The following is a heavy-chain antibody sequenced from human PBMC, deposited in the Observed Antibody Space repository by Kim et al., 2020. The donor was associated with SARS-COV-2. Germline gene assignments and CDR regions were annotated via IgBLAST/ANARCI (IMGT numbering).Heavy chain of an antibody. D-gene: IGHD3-10*01. CDR1: GGTFSSYA. Sequence: SVKVSCKASGGTFSSYAISWVRQAPGQGLEWMGRIIPILGIANYAQKFQGRVTITADKSTSTAYMELSSLRAEDTAVYYCASQITMVRGGITNYGMDVW. CDR3: ASQITMVRGGITNYGMDV. V-gene: IGHV1-69*04. J-gene: IGHJ6*01. CDR2: IIPILGIA.